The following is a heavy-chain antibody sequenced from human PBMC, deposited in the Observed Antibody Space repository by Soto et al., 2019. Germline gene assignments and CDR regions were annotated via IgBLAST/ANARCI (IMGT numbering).Heavy chain of an antibody. CDR1: GFMFSGFG. J-gene: IGHJ3*02. V-gene: IGHV3-30*13. CDR2: ISKDGTKK. D-gene: IGHD3-10*02. CDR3: ANPSGYYFGLGSHDEASDM. Sequence: QVQLVESGGGVVQPGRSLRLSCAASGFMFSGFGMHWVRQAPGKGLQWVAGISKDGTKKYYADSVKGRFTLSRDNSKKRLYLQMNSLRHEDTAVYYCANPSGYYFGLGSHDEASDMWGQGTEVTVFS.